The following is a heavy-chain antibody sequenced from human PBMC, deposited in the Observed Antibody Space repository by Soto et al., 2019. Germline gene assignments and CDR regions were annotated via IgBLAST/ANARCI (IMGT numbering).Heavy chain of an antibody. Sequence: QLQLQESGPGLVKPSETLSLTCTVSGGSISSSSYYWGWIRQPPGKGLAWIGSIYYSGSTYYNPSLKSRVTISVDTSKNQCSLKLSSVTAADTAVYYCARHSDVDTAMVHFDYWGQGTLVTVSS. J-gene: IGHJ4*02. D-gene: IGHD5-18*01. CDR1: GGSISSSSYY. CDR3: ARHSDVDTAMVHFDY. V-gene: IGHV4-39*01. CDR2: IYYSGST.